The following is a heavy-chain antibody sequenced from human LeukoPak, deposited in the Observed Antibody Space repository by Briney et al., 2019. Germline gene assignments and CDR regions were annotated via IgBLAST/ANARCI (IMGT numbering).Heavy chain of an antibody. Sequence: GGSLRLSCAASGFTFSSYAMSWVRQAPGKGLEWVSSISGSSGSTYYADSVKGRFTISRDNSKNTLYLQMNSLRAEDTAVYYCAKGDDFWSGYSPSLDYWGQGTLVTVSS. D-gene: IGHD3-3*01. CDR2: ISGSSGST. V-gene: IGHV3-23*01. J-gene: IGHJ4*02. CDR3: AKGDDFWSGYSPSLDY. CDR1: GFTFSSYA.